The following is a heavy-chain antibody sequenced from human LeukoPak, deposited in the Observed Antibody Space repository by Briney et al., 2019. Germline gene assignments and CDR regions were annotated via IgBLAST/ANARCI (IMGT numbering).Heavy chain of an antibody. D-gene: IGHD5-18*01. CDR3: ARVNVDTVMEPDFDY. CDR1: GYTFTDYY. Sequence: GASVKLSCKASGYTFTDYYMHWVRQAPGHRLEWMGIINPSGGSTSYAQKFQRRVTMTRDMSTSTVYMELSSLRSEDTAVYYCARVNVDTVMEPDFDYWGQGTLVTVSA. V-gene: IGHV1-46*01. CDR2: INPSGGST. J-gene: IGHJ4*02.